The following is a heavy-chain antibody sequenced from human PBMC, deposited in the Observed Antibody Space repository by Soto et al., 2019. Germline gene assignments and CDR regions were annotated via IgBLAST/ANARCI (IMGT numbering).Heavy chain of an antibody. Sequence: GGSLRLSCAASGFTFSNYAMRWVRQAPGKGLQLVSSISGTYGSTYYAYSVKGRFTISRDTSKNTLYLQMNSLTTEDTAVYYCARDCWCLAHFDHGGQGNLVPVS. CDR3: ARDCWCLAHFDH. CDR2: ISGTYGST. CDR1: GFTFSNYA. V-gene: IGHV3-23*01. J-gene: IGHJ4*01. D-gene: IGHD2-8*01.